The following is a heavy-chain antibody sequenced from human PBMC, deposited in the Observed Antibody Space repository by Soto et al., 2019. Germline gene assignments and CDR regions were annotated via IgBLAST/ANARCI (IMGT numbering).Heavy chain of an antibody. CDR3: ARGDQLYYYYYYYMDV. Sequence: GGSLRLSCAASGFPFSSYAMSWVRQAPGKGLEWVSAISGSGGSTYYADSVKGRFTISRDNSKNTLYLQMNSLRAEDTAVYYCARGDQLYYYYYYYMDVWGKGTTVTVSS. CDR1: GFPFSSYA. V-gene: IGHV3-23*01. CDR2: ISGSGGST. D-gene: IGHD2-21*02. J-gene: IGHJ6*03.